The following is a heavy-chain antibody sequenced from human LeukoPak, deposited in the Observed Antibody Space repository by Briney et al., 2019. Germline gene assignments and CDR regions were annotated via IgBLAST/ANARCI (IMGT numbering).Heavy chain of an antibody. CDR2: INPNNGGT. Sequence: ASVKVSCKASGYTFTGYYIHWVRQAPGHGLEWMGWINPNNGGTNFAQKFQGRVTMTRDTSISTASMELSSLRSDDTAVHYCARDLRFGELLYSFDYWGQGTLVTVSS. J-gene: IGHJ4*02. CDR1: GYTFTGYY. CDR3: ARDLRFGELLYSFDY. V-gene: IGHV1-2*02. D-gene: IGHD3-10*01.